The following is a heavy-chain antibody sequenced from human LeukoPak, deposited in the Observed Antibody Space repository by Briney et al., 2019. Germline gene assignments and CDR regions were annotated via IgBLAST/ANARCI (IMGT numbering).Heavy chain of an antibody. CDR3: ARHLGYCSRGTCYFDF. D-gene: IGHD2-15*01. V-gene: IGHV3-23*01. CDR1: GLTFSSYG. CDR2: INNNGDDT. Sequence: GGSLRLSCAASGLTFSSYGMSWVRQVPGKGLEWVSAINNNGDDTYYADSVKGRFTISRDNSENTVYLQMNSMRVEDTAVYYCARHLGYCSRGTCYFDFWGQGTLVTVSS. J-gene: IGHJ4*02.